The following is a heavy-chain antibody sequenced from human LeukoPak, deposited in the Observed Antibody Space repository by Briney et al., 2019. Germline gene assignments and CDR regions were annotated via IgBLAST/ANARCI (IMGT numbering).Heavy chain of an antibody. CDR1: GFTFADYA. CDR3: AKDPHSFLSPVVVEFDQ. J-gene: IGHJ4*02. CDR2: IRARAGST. V-gene: IGHV3-23*01. D-gene: IGHD2-15*01. Sequence: GGSLRLSCAASGFTFADYAMNWFRQAPGKGLEWVSAIRARAGSTYYGDSVKGRFAVSRDNSKNTLYLPMNSLRAEDTAVYYCAKDPHSFLSPVVVEFDQWGQGTLVIVSS.